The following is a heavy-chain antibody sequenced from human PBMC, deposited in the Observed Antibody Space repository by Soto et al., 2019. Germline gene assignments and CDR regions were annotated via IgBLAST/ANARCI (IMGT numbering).Heavy chain of an antibody. CDR2: IYYSGSS. Sequence: PSETLSLTCTVSGGSISSYYWSWIRQPPGKGLEWIGYIYYSGSSNYNPSLKSRVTISVDTSKNQFSLELSSVTAADTAVYYCARAGYISGWYFDYWGQGTLVTVSS. V-gene: IGHV4-59*01. CDR3: ARAGYISGWYFDY. J-gene: IGHJ4*02. D-gene: IGHD6-19*01. CDR1: GGSISSYY.